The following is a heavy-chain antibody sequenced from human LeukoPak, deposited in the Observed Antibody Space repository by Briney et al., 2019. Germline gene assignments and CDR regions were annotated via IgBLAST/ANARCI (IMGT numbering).Heavy chain of an antibody. CDR3: AKDSIPMIVVVKRGFDY. V-gene: IGHV3-23*01. Sequence: GGSLRLSCAASGFTFSSYGMSWVRQAPGKGLEWVSAISGSGGSTYYADSVKGRFTISRDNSKNTLYLQMNSLRAEDTAVYYCAKDSIPMIVVVKRGFDYWGQGTLVTVSS. J-gene: IGHJ4*02. CDR1: GFTFSSYG. CDR2: ISGSGGST. D-gene: IGHD3-22*01.